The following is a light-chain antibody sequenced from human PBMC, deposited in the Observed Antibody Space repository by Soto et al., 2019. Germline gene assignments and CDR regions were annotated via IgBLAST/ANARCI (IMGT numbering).Light chain of an antibody. CDR2: WAS. CDR1: QSALYSSNNKSY. J-gene: IGKJ5*01. CDR3: QQYYSTPIT. Sequence: DIVMTQSPDSLAVSLGERATINCKSSQSALYSSNNKSYLAWYQQKPGQPPKLLIYWASTRESGVPDRFSGSGSGTDFTLTISSLQAEDVAVYYCQQYYSTPITFGQGTRLEIK. V-gene: IGKV4-1*01.